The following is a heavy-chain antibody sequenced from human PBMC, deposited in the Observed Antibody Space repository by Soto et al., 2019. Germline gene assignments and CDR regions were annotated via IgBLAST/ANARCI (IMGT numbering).Heavy chain of an antibody. Sequence: SVKVSCKASGGTFSSYAINWVRRAPGQGLEWMGGIIPLSGTANYAQKFQGRVTITADKSTSTAYMELSSPRSEDTAVYYCARAPGKYDFWSPYGMDVWGQGTTVTVSS. V-gene: IGHV1-69*06. CDR1: GGTFSSYA. D-gene: IGHD3-3*01. CDR3: ARAPGKYDFWSPYGMDV. J-gene: IGHJ6*02. CDR2: IIPLSGTA.